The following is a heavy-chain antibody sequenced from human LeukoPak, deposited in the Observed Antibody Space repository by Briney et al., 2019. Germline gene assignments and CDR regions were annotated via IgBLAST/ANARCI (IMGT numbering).Heavy chain of an antibody. D-gene: IGHD1-26*01. CDR3: ARGMEPYYYMDV. CDR2: IIPIFGKA. J-gene: IGHJ6*03. CDR1: GGTFSSYA. Sequence: ASVKVSCKTSGGTFSSYAISWVRQAPGQGLEWMGGIIPIFGKANYAQKFQGRVTITADESTSTAYMELRSLRSEETAVYYCARGMEPYYYMDVWGKGTTVTVSS. V-gene: IGHV1-69*13.